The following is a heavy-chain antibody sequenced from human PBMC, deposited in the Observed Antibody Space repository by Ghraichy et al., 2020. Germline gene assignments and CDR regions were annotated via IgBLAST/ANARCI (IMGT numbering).Heavy chain of an antibody. Sequence: SETLSLTCSVSGGSMRSKYWTWIRQPPGKGLEWIGYIQDNGNTIYSPTLKSRLTISQDTSKNQCSLNLTSVTAADTAVYYCARGNTLAPNSDYYYGFDVWGLGTTVTVSS. CDR1: GGSMRSKY. CDR2: IQDNGNT. D-gene: IGHD2-2*02. J-gene: IGHJ6*02. CDR3: ARGNTLAPNSDYYYGFDV. V-gene: IGHV4-59*01.